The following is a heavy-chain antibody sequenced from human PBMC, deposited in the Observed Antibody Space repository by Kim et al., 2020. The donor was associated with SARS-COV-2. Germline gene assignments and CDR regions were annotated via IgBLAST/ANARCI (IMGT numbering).Heavy chain of an antibody. CDR1: GFTFSSYA. Sequence: GGSLRLSCAASGFTFSSYAMHWVRQAPGKGLEWVAVIPYDGSNKYYADSVKGRFTISRDNSKNTLYLQMNSLRAEDTAVYYCARARGGSYYYGMDVWGQG. CDR2: IPYDGSNK. CDR3: ARARGGSYYYGMDV. J-gene: IGHJ6*02. V-gene: IGHV3-30-3*01. D-gene: IGHD1-26*01.